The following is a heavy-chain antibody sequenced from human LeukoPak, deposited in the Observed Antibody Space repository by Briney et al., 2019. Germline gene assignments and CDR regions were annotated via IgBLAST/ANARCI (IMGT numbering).Heavy chain of an antibody. CDR1: GGTFSSYA. CDR2: IIPIFGTA. D-gene: IGHD5-18*01. J-gene: IGHJ4*02. V-gene: IGHV1-69*05. Sequence: ASVKVSCKASGGTFSSYAISWVRQAPGQGLEWMGGIIPIFGTANYAQKFQGRVTITTDESTSTAYMELSSLRSEDTAVYYCARGCSYGYRGLGGNFDYWGQGTLVTVSS. CDR3: ARGCSYGYRGLGGNFDY.